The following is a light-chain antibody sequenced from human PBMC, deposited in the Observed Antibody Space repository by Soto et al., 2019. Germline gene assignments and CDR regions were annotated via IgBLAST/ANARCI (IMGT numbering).Light chain of an antibody. CDR3: QQYDYLPIT. Sequence: DIQMTQSPSSLSASVGDRVTITCQASQDISNYLNWYQQKPGKAPKLLIYDASNLEIGVPSRFSGSGSGTDFTFTVSSLQPEDIATYYCQQYDYLPITFGGGTKVDIK. J-gene: IGKJ4*01. CDR1: QDISNY. CDR2: DAS. V-gene: IGKV1-33*01.